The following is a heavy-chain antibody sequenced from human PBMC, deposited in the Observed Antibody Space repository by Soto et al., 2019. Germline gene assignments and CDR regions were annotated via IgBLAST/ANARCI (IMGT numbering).Heavy chain of an antibody. CDR2: IYYSGST. V-gene: IGHV4-31*03. CDR3: ARLSTWSGGNYYYGMDV. CDR1: GGSISSGGYY. J-gene: IGHJ6*02. D-gene: IGHD1-1*01. Sequence: SETLSLTCTVSGGSISSGGYYWSWIRQHPGKGLEWIGYIYYSGSTYYNPSLKSRVTISVDTSKNQFSLKLSSVTAADTAVYYCARLSTWSGGNYYYGMDVWGQGTTVTVSS.